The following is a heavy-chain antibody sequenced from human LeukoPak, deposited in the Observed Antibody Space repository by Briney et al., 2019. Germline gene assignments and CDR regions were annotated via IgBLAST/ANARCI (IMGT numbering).Heavy chain of an antibody. D-gene: IGHD3-22*01. Sequence: SETLSLTCTVSGGSISSSSYYWGWIRQPPGTGLEWIGSIYYSGSTYYNPSLKSRVTISVDTSKNQFSLKLSSVTAADTAVYYCARTSGYYYFDYWGQGTLVTVSS. J-gene: IGHJ4*02. CDR1: GGSISSSSYY. CDR3: ARTSGYYYFDY. CDR2: IYYSGST. V-gene: IGHV4-39*01.